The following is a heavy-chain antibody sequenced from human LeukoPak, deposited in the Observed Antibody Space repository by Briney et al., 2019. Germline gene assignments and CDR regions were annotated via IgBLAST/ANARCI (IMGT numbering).Heavy chain of an antibody. CDR2: IFPGDSDT. J-gene: IGHJ2*01. D-gene: IGHD2-15*01. V-gene: IGHV5-51*01. CDR3: ARLGRLEAVLFWYFDL. CDR1: GYSFTTHW. Sequence: GESLKISCKGSGYSFTTHWIGWVRQMPGKGLEWMGIIFPGDSDTRYSPSFQGQVTISVDKSINTAYLQWSSLKASDTAVYYCARLGRLEAVLFWYFDLWGRGTLVTVSS.